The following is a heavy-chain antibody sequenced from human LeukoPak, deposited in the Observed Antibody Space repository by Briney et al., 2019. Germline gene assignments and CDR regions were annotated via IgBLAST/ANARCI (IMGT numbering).Heavy chain of an antibody. CDR1: GFTVSSNY. CDR3: AKKVSTGTYTQPYYFDY. Sequence: PGGSLRLSCAASGFTVSSNYMSWVRQAPGKGLEWVSAISGSGGSTYYADSVKGRFTISRDNSKNTLYLQMNSLRAEDTAVYYCAKKVSTGTYTQPYYFDYWGQGTLVTVSS. J-gene: IGHJ4*02. V-gene: IGHV3-23*01. CDR2: ISGSGGST. D-gene: IGHD1-1*01.